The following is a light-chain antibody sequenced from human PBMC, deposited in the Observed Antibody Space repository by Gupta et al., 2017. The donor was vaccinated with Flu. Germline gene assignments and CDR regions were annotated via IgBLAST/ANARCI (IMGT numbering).Light chain of an antibody. CDR1: NSNVRNND. J-gene: IGLJ3*02. V-gene: IGLV1-51*02. Sequence: VTISCSGSNSNVRNNDVCWYHQRAGTAPKHLMYENNKRPSGIPDRFSGTKSGTSATVGITGLHKGDEADYYCGTRDSTRSDGVFGGGTKVTVL. CDR2: ENN. CDR3: GTRDSTRSDGV.